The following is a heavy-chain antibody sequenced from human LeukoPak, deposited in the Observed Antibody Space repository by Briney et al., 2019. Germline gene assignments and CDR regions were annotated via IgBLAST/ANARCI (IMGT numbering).Heavy chain of an antibody. CDR2: INWNGGST. Sequence: GGSLRLSCAASGFTFDDYGMSWVRQAPGKGLEWVSGINWNGGSTGYADSVKGRFTISRDNAKNSLYLQMNSLRAEDTALYYCVRGEDSVPYYMDVWGKGTTVTVSS. CDR3: VRGEDSVPYYMDV. D-gene: IGHD2-2*01. CDR1: GFTFDDYG. V-gene: IGHV3-20*04. J-gene: IGHJ6*03.